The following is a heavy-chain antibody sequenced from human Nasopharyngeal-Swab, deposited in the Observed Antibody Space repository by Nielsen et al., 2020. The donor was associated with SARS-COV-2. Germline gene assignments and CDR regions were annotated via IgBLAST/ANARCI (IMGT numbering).Heavy chain of an antibody. V-gene: IGHV3-74*01. J-gene: IGHJ4*02. D-gene: IGHD5-12*01. CDR2: INSDGIST. CDR3: ARDPTWIGDC. Sequence: GESLKISCAASGFTFSSYWMHWVRQAPGKGLVWVSRINSDGISTTYADSVKGRFTISRDNAKNTLYLQMNSLRAEDTAVYYCARDPTWIGDCWGQGTLVTVSS. CDR1: GFTFSSYW.